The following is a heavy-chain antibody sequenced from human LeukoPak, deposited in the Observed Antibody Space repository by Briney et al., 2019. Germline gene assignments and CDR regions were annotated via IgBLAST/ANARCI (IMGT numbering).Heavy chain of an antibody. J-gene: IGHJ4*02. CDR1: GGSISSGDYY. D-gene: IGHD3-9*01. V-gene: IGHV4-30-4*01. CDR3: ARGVESDILTGYDPYFDY. CDR2: IYYSGST. Sequence: PQTLSLTCTVSGGSISSGDYYWSWIRQPPGRGLEWIGYIYYSGSTYYNPSLKSRVTISVDTSKNQFSLKLSSVTAADTAVYYCARGVESDILTGYDPYFDYWGQGTLVTVSS.